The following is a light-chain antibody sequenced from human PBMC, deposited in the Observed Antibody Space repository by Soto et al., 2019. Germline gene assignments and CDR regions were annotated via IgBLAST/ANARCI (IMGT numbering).Light chain of an antibody. CDR3: QQYNNWPPIT. V-gene: IGKV3-15*01. CDR2: YAS. Sequence: EIMMTQSPATLSVSPGERATLSCRASQSVSNNLAWYQQKPGQAPRLLIYYASTRATGIPARFSGSGSGTEFTLTISSLQSEDFALYYCQQYNNWPPITFRQGTRLEIK. J-gene: IGKJ5*01. CDR1: QSVSNN.